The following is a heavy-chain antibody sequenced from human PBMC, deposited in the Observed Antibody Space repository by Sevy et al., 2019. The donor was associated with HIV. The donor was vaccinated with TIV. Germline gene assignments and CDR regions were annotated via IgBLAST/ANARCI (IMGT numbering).Heavy chain of an antibody. Sequence: ASVKVSCKTSGFTFASYDIYWVRQATGQGLEWIGWMNTNTGNTGSAQKFQGRLTMTRNTSITTAYMELRNLSSEDTAIYYCARVRGWYLRHGLDVWGQGTTVTVSS. CDR3: ARVRGWYLRHGLDV. V-gene: IGHV1-8*01. CDR2: MNTNTGNT. CDR1: GFTFASYD. J-gene: IGHJ6*02. D-gene: IGHD6-19*01.